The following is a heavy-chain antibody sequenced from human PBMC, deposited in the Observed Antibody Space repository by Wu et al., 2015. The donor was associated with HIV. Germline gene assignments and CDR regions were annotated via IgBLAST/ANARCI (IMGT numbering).Heavy chain of an antibody. Sequence: QVQLVQPGAEVKKTGASVKVSCKASGYTFTGYYMNWVRQAPGQGLEWMAWINPSGGSTIYAEAFEGRITVTTDTSMKTVYMELESLTSRDTAMYFCARDATPITTEFGYWGQGTLITVSS. CDR1: GYTFTGYY. J-gene: IGHJ4*02. V-gene: IGHV1-2*02. CDR3: ARDATPITTEFGY. CDR2: INPSGGST. D-gene: IGHD4-11*01.